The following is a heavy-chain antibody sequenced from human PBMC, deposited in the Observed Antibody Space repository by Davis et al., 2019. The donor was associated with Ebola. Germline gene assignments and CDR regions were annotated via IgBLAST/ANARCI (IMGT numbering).Heavy chain of an antibody. J-gene: IGHJ4*02. CDR1: GGTFSSYA. CDR3: ASDQGDGYNG. D-gene: IGHD5-24*01. Sequence: SVKVSCKGSGGTFSSYAISWVRQAPGQGLALIGGIIPIFGTANYAQKFQGRVTITADKSTSTAYMELSSLRCEDTALYYCASDQGDGYNGWGQGTLVTVSS. V-gene: IGHV1-69*06. CDR2: IIPIFGTA.